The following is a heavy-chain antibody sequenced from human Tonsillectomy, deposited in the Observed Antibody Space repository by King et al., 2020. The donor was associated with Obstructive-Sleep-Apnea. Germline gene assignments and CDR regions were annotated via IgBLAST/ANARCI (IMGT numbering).Heavy chain of an antibody. V-gene: IGHV3-11*01. Sequence: VQLVESGGGLVKPGGSLRLSCAASGFTFSDYYMSWIRQAQGKGLEWVPYISSSGRTIYYADSVKGRFTISREKAKKSLYLQMNSRRAEDTSVYYCARAGCSGGSCYPRSYWYFDLWGRGTLVTVSS. CDR1: GFTFSDYY. J-gene: IGHJ2*01. CDR2: ISSSGRTI. CDR3: ARAGCSGGSCYPRSYWYFDL. D-gene: IGHD2-15*01.